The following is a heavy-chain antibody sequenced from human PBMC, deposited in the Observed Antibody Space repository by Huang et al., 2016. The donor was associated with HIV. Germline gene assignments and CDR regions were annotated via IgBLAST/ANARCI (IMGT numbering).Heavy chain of an antibody. J-gene: IGHJ3*01. Sequence: EVQLVQSGAEVKKPGESLKISCTGSGYSFSIYWIAWVRQMPGKGLEWMGIIYPFDSKSTYSPSFECHVSISVDKSINTVYLHWSSLKASDTAIYYCAKGRRAFDVWGQGTWVTVSS. CDR1: GYSFSIYW. CDR2: IYPFDSKS. V-gene: IGHV5-51*03. CDR3: AKGRRAFDV.